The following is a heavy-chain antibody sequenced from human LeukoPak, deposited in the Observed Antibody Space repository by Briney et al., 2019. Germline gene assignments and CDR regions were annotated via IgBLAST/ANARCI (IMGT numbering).Heavy chain of an antibody. CDR2: IKQDGSEK. CDR3: ARDISSVAGESI. D-gene: IGHD6-19*01. CDR1: GFTFSNYW. Sequence: PGGSLRHSCAASGFTFSNYWMSWVRQAPGKGLEWVANIKQDGSEKYYVDSVKGRFTISRDNTKNSLYLQMNSLRAEDTAVYYCARDISSVAGESIWGQGTMVTVSS. J-gene: IGHJ3*02. V-gene: IGHV3-7*03.